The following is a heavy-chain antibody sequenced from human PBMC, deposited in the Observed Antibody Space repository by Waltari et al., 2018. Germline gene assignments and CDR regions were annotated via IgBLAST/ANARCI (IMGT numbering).Heavy chain of an antibody. Sequence: QEHLVQSGAEVKTPGTSVRVSCKASGYTFTAYYIHWVRQAPGQGLEWMGWINPRSGETKYAQKFHGRVTMTRDTSINTAYMELSSLLFDDTAVYYCARDTAAALDYWGQGTLVTVSS. CDR2: INPRSGET. D-gene: IGHD6-25*01. CDR1: GYTFTAYY. J-gene: IGHJ4*02. V-gene: IGHV1-2*02. CDR3: ARDTAAALDY.